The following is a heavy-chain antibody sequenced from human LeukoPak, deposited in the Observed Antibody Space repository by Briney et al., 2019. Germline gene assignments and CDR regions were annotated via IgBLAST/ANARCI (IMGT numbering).Heavy chain of an antibody. CDR1: SGSFSGYY. CDR3: ARGLTRIAAAGTPWVR. CDR2: IKQSGNT. Sequence: SETLSLTCAAYSGSFSGYYWSWIRPPPGQGREWVGEIKQSGNTYYNPSLESRVTISVDTSKNQFSLNLTSVTAADTAVYYCARGLTRIAAAGTPWVRWGLGTLVTVSS. J-gene: IGHJ1*01. V-gene: IGHV4-34*01. D-gene: IGHD6-13*01.